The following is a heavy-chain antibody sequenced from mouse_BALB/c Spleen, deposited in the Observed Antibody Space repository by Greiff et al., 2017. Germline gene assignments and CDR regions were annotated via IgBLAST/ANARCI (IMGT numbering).Heavy chain of an antibody. J-gene: IGHJ4*01. CDR2: ISSGGSYT. Sequence: DVMLVESGGGLVKPGGSLKLSCAASGFTFSSYAMSWVRQSPEKRLEWVAEISSGGSYTYYPDTVTGRFTISRDNAKNTLYLEMSSLRSEDTAMYYCARTAGYAMDYWGQGTSVTVSS. CDR3: ARTAGYAMDY. CDR1: GFTFSSYA. D-gene: IGHD1-2*01. V-gene: IGHV5-9-4*01.